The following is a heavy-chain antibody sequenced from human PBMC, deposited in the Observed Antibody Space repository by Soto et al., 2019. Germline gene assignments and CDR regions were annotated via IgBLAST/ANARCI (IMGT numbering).Heavy chain of an antibody. D-gene: IGHD2-15*01. J-gene: IGHJ5*02. V-gene: IGHV4-31*03. CDR2: IYYSGST. CDR1: GGSISSGGYY. CDR3: ASGYCSGGSCYWWRFDP. Sequence: QVQLQESGPGLVKPSQTLSLTCTVSGGSISSGGYYWSWIRQHPGKGLEWIGYIYYSGSTYYNPSLKSRVTISVDTSKNQFALKLSSVTAADTAVYYCASGYCSGGSCYWWRFDPWGQGTLVTVSS.